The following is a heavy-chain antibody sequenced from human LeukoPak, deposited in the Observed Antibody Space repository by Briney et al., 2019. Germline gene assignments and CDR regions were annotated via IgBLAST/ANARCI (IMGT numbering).Heavy chain of an antibody. CDR2: ISSSSSYI. CDR3: AREIFGSGSYPDF. J-gene: IGHJ4*02. CDR1: GFTFSSYS. V-gene: IGHV3-21*01. D-gene: IGHD3-10*01. Sequence: PGGSLRLSCAASGFTFSSYSMNWVRQAPGKGLEWVSSISSSSSYIYYADSVKGRFTISRDNAKNTVYLQMNNLRPDDTAVYYSAREIFGSGSYPDFWGQGTLVTVSS.